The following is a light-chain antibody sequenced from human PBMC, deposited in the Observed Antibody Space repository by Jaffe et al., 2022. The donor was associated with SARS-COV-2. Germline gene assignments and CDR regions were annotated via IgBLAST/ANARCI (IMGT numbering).Light chain of an antibody. CDR3: TSYTKTLWL. J-gene: IGLJ3*02. CDR2: DVS. CDR1: SSDLGGYHY. V-gene: IGLV2-14*03. Sequence: QSALTQPASVSGSRGQSITISCTGASSDLGGYHYVSWYQQHPGKAPKLVIYDVSHRPSGISNRFSGSKSGGTASLTISGLQAEDEATYYCTSYTKTLWLFGGGTRLTVL.